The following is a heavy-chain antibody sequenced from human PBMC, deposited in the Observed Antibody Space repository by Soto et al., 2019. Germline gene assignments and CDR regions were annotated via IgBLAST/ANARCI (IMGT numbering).Heavy chain of an antibody. Sequence: PGGSLSLSCAASGFTFSSYAMHWVRQAPGKGLEWVAGISYDGSNKYYADSVKGRFTISRDNSKNTLYLQMNSLRAEDTAVYYCARGPSSLTRFDYWGQGTLVTVSS. CDR1: GFTFSSYA. CDR3: ARGPSSLTRFDY. V-gene: IGHV3-30-3*01. J-gene: IGHJ4*02. D-gene: IGHD2-2*01. CDR2: ISYDGSNK.